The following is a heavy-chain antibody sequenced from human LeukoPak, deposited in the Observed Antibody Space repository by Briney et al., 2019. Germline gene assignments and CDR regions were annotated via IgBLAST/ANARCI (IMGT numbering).Heavy chain of an antibody. CDR1: RLTFSRSA. J-gene: IGHJ6*02. Sequence: GGSLRLSCAASRLTFSRSAFHWVRQAPGKGLEWVAAISYDGRKMDYADSVKGRFTISRDNSINIVYLDMNSLRGEDAAVYYCAKDLAHPSLSYNYYGMDVWGQGTTVTVSS. D-gene: IGHD2-2*01. CDR2: ISYDGRKM. CDR3: AKDLAHPSLSYNYYGMDV. V-gene: IGHV3-30*04.